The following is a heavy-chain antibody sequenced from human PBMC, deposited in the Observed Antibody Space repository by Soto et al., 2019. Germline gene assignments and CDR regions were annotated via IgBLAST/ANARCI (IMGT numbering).Heavy chain of an antibody. CDR1: GYTFTSYG. V-gene: IGHV1-18*01. CDR3: ARGLPAAT. J-gene: IGHJ5*02. CDR2: ISAYNGNT. D-gene: IGHD2-2*01. Sequence: ASVKVSCKASGYTFTSYGISWVRQAPGQGLEWMGWISAYNGNTNYAQKFQGRVTMTRNTSISTAYMELSSLRSEDTAVYYCARGLPAATWGQGTLVTVSS.